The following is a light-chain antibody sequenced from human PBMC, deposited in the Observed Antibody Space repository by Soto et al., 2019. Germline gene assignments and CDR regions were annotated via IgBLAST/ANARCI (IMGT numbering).Light chain of an antibody. Sequence: IVLTQSPATLSLSPGEGVTLSCRASQSVSSNLAWYQQKPGQAPRLLIYGASSRATGIPDRFSGSGSGTDFTPTISRLEPEDFAVYYCQQYGSSPWTFGQGTKVDIK. CDR3: QQYGSSPWT. CDR1: QSVSSN. CDR2: GAS. J-gene: IGKJ1*01. V-gene: IGKV3-20*01.